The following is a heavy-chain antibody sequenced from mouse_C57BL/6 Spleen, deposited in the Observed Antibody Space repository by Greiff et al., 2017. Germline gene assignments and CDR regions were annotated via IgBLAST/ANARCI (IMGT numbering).Heavy chain of an antibody. D-gene: IGHD1-1*01. Sequence: VKLQESGAELARPGASVKLSCKASGYTFTSYGISWVKQRTGQGLEWIGEIYPRSGNTYYNEKFKGKATLTADKSSSTAYMELRSLTSEDSAVYFCARHGSSYSDYWGQGTTLTVSS. CDR3: ARHGSSYSDY. V-gene: IGHV1-81*01. CDR2: IYPRSGNT. CDR1: GYTFTSYG. J-gene: IGHJ2*01.